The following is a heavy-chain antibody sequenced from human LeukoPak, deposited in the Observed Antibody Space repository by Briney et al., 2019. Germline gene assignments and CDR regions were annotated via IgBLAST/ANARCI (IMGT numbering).Heavy chain of an antibody. Sequence: SETLSLTCTVSGGSISSGGYYWSWIRQPPGKGLEWIGYIYHSGSTYYNPSLKSRVTISVDRSKNQFSLKLSSVTAADTAVYYCARALPIFGAAVPDYWGQGTLVTVSS. V-gene: IGHV4-30-2*01. CDR2: IYHSGST. CDR1: GGSISSGGYY. J-gene: IGHJ4*02. D-gene: IGHD3-3*01. CDR3: ARALPIFGAAVPDY.